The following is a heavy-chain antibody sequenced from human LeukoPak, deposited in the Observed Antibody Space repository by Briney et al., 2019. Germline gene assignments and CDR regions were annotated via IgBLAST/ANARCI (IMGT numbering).Heavy chain of an antibody. CDR2: IDSDGSTT. Sequence: PGGSLRLSCAASGFTFSSYWMHWVRQAPGKGLMWVSRIDSDGSTTTYADSVKGRFTISRDNAKNTLYLQMNSLRAEDTAVYYCARDSRNWLDPWGQGTLVTVSS. V-gene: IGHV3-74*01. J-gene: IGHJ5*02. CDR1: GFTFSSYW. CDR3: ARDSRNWLDP.